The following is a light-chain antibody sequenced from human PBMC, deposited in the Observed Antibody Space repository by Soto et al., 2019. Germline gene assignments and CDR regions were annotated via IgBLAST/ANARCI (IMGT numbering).Light chain of an antibody. CDR1: SSDIGGYNS. CDR3: SSSTGSNNVVV. J-gene: IGLJ2*01. V-gene: IGLV2-8*01. CDR2: AVN. Sequence: QSALTQPPSASGSPGQSATISCTGTSSDIGGYNSVSWYQQHPGKVPKLIIYAVNKRPSGVPDRFSGSKSGNTASLTVSGLQAEDEADYYCSSSTGSNNVVVFGGGTKVTVL.